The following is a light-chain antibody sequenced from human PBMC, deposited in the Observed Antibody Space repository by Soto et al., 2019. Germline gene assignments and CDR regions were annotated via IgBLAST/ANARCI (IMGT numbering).Light chain of an antibody. J-gene: IGLJ2*01. Sequence: QSALTQPRSVSWSPGQSVTISCTGTSSDVGGYNYVSWYQQHPGKAPKLMIYDVSKRPSGVPDRFSGSKSGNTASLTISGLQAEDESDYYCCSYAGSYTSDVVFGGGTKLTVL. CDR3: CSYAGSYTSDVV. V-gene: IGLV2-11*01. CDR2: DVS. CDR1: SSDVGGYNY.